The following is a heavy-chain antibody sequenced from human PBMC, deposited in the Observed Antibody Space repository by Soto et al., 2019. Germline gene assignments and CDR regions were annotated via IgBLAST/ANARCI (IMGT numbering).Heavy chain of an antibody. CDR1: GGSLSTNP. V-gene: IGHV1-69*06. D-gene: IGHD3-22*01. Sequence: GASVKVSCKASGGSLSTNPISWVRQAPGQGLEWMGGTGSGTGPGNHAQKFQGRLTVTADKSTSTVYVELTNLSSEDTAVYYCARRDSSGFYRFFDSWGQGTLVTVSS. CDR2: TGSGTGPG. J-gene: IGHJ4*02. CDR3: ARRDSSGFYRFFDS.